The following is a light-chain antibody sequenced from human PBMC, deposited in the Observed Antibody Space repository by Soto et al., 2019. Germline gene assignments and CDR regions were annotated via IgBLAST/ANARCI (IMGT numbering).Light chain of an antibody. J-gene: IGKJ1*01. V-gene: IGKV3-20*01. CDR1: QSVSSSY. CDR2: GAS. CDR3: QQYGDSPWT. Sequence: EIVLTQSPGTLSLSPGERATLSCRASQSVSSSYLAWYQQKPGQAPRLLIYGASSRATGIPDRFSGSGSGTDFTLTISRLEPVDFAVYYCQQYGDSPWTFGQGTNVEIK.